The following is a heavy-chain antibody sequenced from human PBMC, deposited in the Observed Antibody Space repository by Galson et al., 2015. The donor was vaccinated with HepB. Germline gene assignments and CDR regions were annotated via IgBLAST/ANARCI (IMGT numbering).Heavy chain of an antibody. CDR2: IIPILGIA. V-gene: IGHV1-69*04. CDR3: ARERTLPGIAVAGYFDY. Sequence: SVKVSCKASGGTFSSYTISWVRQAPGQGLEWMGRIIPILGIANYAQKFQGRVTITADKSTSTAYMELSSLRSEDTAVYYCARERTLPGIAVAGYFDYWGQGTLVTVSS. J-gene: IGHJ4*02. D-gene: IGHD6-19*01. CDR1: GGTFSSYT.